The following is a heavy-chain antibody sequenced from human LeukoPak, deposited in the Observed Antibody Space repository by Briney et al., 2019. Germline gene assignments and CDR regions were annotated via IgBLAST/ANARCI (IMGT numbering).Heavy chain of an antibody. J-gene: IGHJ5*02. Sequence: SETLSLTCTVSGGSISSAYWTWIRQPPGKGLEWIASVFYSGSTDYNPSLKSRVTMSVDTSKNQFSLKLSSVTAADTAVYYCAREGTAGTNLNWFDPWGQGTPVTVSS. V-gene: IGHV4-59*01. CDR2: VFYSGST. CDR3: AREGTAGTNLNWFDP. D-gene: IGHD1-1*01. CDR1: GGSISSAY.